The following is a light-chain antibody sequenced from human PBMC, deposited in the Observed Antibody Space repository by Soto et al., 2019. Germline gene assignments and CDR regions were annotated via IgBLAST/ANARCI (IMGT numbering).Light chain of an antibody. CDR2: EVI. CDR1: SSDIGNYNL. J-gene: IGLJ1*01. V-gene: IGLV2-23*02. Sequence: QSVLTQPASVSGSTGQSITISCTGTSSDIGNYNLVSWFHHHPDKAPKLVIYEVIKRPSGVSNRFSGSKSGNTASLTISGLQADDEGDYYCCSYAGSRFYVFGSGTKVTVL. CDR3: CSYAGSRFYV.